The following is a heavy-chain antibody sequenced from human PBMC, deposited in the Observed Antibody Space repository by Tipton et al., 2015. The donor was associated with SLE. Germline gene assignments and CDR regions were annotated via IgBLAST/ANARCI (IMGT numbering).Heavy chain of an antibody. CDR1: GGTFSSYA. CDR3: AREKRIFGVVIIHFDY. J-gene: IGHJ4*02. CDR2: IIPIFGTA. Sequence: QSGAEVKKPGSSVKVSCKASGGTFSSYAISWVRQAPGQGLEWMGRIIPIFGTANYAQKCQGRVTITADESTSTAYMELRSLSSDDTAVYYCAREKRIFGVVIIHFDYWGQGTLVTVSS. D-gene: IGHD3-3*01. V-gene: IGHV1-69*15.